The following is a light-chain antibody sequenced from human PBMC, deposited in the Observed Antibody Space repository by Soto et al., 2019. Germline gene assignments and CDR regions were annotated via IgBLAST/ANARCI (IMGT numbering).Light chain of an antibody. J-gene: IGKJ4*01. CDR3: QQLSSYTLT. CDR1: QTVRNNY. CDR2: DAS. V-gene: IGKV3-20*01. Sequence: EIVLTQSPGTLSLSPGERATLSCRASQTVRNNYLAWYQQKPGQAPRLLMYDASSRATGIPDRFSGGGSGTDFTLTISRLETEDFAVYYCQQLSSYTLTFGGGTKVDIK.